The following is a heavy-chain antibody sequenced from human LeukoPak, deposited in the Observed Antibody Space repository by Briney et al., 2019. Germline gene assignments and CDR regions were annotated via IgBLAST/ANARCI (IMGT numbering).Heavy chain of an antibody. J-gene: IGHJ5*02. CDR3: ARDQSPPYDILTGPFIYNWFDP. V-gene: IGHV1-2*02. CDR1: GYTFTGYY. CDR2: INPNSGGT. Sequence: ASVKVSCKASGYTFTGYYMHWVRQAPGQGLEWMGWINPNSGGTNYAQKFQGRVTMTRDTSISTAYMELSSLRSEDTAVYYCARDQSPPYDILTGPFIYNWFDPWGQGTLVTVSS. D-gene: IGHD3-9*01.